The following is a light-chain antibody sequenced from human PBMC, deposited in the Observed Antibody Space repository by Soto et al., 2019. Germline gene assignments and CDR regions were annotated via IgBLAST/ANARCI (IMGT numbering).Light chain of an antibody. J-gene: IGKJ1*01. CDR2: KAS. CDR3: QQYGNSLTWT. Sequence: DIQMTQSPSTLSGSVGGRVTVACRSSQTISSWLAWYQQKPGKAPKLLIYKASTLKSGVPSRFSGSGSGTEFTLTISRLEPEDFAVYYCQQYGNSLTWTFGQGTKVDIK. V-gene: IGKV1-5*03. CDR1: QTISSW.